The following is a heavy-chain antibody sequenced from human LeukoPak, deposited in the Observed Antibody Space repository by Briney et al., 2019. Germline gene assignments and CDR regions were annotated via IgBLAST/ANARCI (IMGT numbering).Heavy chain of an antibody. J-gene: IGHJ5*02. Sequence: ASVKVSCKASGYTFTNFYVHWVRQVPGQGLEWMGWMNPNSGNTGYAQKFQGRVTITRNTSISTAYMELSSLRSEDTAVYYCARGRYTAIQAWGQGTLVTVSS. CDR1: GYTFTNFY. CDR3: ARGRYTAIQA. D-gene: IGHD5-18*01. CDR2: MNPNSGNT. V-gene: IGHV1-8*03.